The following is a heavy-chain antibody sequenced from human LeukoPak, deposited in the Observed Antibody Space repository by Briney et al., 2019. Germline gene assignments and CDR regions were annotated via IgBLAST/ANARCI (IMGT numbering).Heavy chain of an antibody. CDR2: ISSNGGST. CDR1: GFTFSSYA. CDR3: VKGRGYSYGVSGC. V-gene: IGHV3-64D*06. Sequence: GGSLRLSCSASGFTFSSYAMHWVRQAPGKGLEYVSAISSNGGSTYYADSVKGRFTISRDNSKNTLYLQMSSLRAEDTAVYYCVKGRGYSYGVSGCWGQGTLVTVSS. D-gene: IGHD5-18*01. J-gene: IGHJ4*02.